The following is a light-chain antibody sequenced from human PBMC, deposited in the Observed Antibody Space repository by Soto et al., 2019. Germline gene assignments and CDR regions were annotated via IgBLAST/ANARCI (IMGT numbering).Light chain of an antibody. V-gene: IGKV3-20*01. Sequence: EIVLTQSPGTLSLSLGERATLSCRASQSASSSYLAWYQQKPGQAPRLLIYGASSRATGIPDRFSGSGSGTDFTLTISRLEPEDFAVYYCQQYGSSRTFGQGTKVEIK. J-gene: IGKJ1*01. CDR2: GAS. CDR3: QQYGSSRT. CDR1: QSASSSY.